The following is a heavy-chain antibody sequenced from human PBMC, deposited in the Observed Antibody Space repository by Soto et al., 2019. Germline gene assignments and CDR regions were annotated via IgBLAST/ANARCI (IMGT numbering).Heavy chain of an antibody. V-gene: IGHV4-59*01. CDR1: GGSTSSYY. Sequence: XETLSLTCTVSGGSTSSYYWNWIRQPPGKGLEWIGYSYYSGIVNYNPSLKSRVTISVDTSRNQFSLKLSSVTAADTAVFYCARAQYSGYDFWYFDLWGRGTLVTVSS. J-gene: IGHJ2*01. CDR2: SYYSGIV. CDR3: ARAQYSGYDFWYFDL. D-gene: IGHD5-12*01.